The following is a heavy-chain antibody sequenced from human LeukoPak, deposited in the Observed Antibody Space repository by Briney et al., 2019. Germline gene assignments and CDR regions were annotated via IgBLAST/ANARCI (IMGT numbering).Heavy chain of an antibody. J-gene: IGHJ4*02. CDR2: INDSGTT. D-gene: IGHD3-22*01. CDR3: ARGVQSHYYDSSGYGRCFDS. V-gene: IGHV4-34*01. Sequence: SETLSLTCAVYGGTFSGYYWTWLRQFPGKGLEWIGEINDSGTTTQKASLRSRFALSVDTSKNQFSVRFTSVTAADTATYYCARGVQSHYYDSSGYGRCFDSWGQGTLVTVSP. CDR1: GGTFSGYY.